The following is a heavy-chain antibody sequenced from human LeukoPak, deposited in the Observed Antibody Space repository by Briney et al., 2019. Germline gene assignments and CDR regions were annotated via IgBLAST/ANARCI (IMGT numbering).Heavy chain of an antibody. CDR2: INPNSGGT. V-gene: IGHV1-2*02. Sequence: GASVKVSCKASGYTFTGYYMHWVLQAPGQGLEWMGWINPNSGGTNYAQKFQGRVTMTRDTSISTAYMELSRLRSDDTAVYYCARTRGDITMVRGVIVPFDYWGQGTLVTVSS. J-gene: IGHJ4*02. CDR1: GYTFTGYY. D-gene: IGHD3-10*01. CDR3: ARTRGDITMVRGVIVPFDY.